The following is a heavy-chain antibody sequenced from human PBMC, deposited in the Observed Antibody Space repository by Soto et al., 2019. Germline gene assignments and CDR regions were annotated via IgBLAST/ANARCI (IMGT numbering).Heavy chain of an antibody. CDR1: GFAFNNYG. V-gene: IGHV3-30*18. D-gene: IGHD6-19*01. CDR3: AKDLWTAVGGMDGMDV. Sequence: PGGSLRLSCAASGFAFNNYGMHWVRQAPGKGLEWVASISYDGKNKYYGDSVKGRFTISRDNSKNTMYLQMNSLRAEDTAVYFCAKDLWTAVGGMDGMDVWGQGTTVTVSS. CDR2: ISYDGKNK. J-gene: IGHJ6*02.